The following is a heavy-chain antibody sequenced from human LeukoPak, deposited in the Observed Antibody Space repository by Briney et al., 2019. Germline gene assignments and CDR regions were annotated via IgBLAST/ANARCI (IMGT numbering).Heavy chain of an antibody. Sequence: ASVKVSCKASGYTFTGYYMHWVRQAPGQGLEWMGWINPNSGGTHYAQKFQGRVTMTRDTSISTAYMELSRLRSDDTAVYYCACPYYYDSSGYYHPFDYWGQGTLVTVSS. CDR1: GYTFTGYY. J-gene: IGHJ4*02. CDR3: ACPYYYDSSGYYHPFDY. V-gene: IGHV1-2*02. D-gene: IGHD3-22*01. CDR2: INPNSGGT.